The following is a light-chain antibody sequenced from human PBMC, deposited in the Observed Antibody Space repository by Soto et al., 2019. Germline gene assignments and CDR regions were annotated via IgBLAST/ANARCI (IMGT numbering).Light chain of an antibody. CDR3: SSYTSSSTGV. CDR2: EVS. V-gene: IGLV2-14*01. CDR1: SSDVGGYNY. J-gene: IGLJ1*01. Sequence: QSALTRPASVSGSPGQSITISCTGTSSDVGGYNYVSWYQQHPGKAPKLMIYEVSNRPSGVSNRFSGSKSGNTASLTISGLQAEDEADYYCSSYTSSSTGVFGTGTQLTVL.